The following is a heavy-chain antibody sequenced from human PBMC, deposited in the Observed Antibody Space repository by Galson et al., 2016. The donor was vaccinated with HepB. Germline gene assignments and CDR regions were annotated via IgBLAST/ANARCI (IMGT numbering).Heavy chain of an antibody. V-gene: IGHV1-46*01. CDR1: GYTFASYY. Sequence: SVKVSCMASGYTFASYYIHWVRQAPGQGLEWMGLLNPSGGSTTYAQTLQGRVTLTGDTSTSTVYMELSSLRAEDTAVFYCARGSGTFGARGGSDHWGQGTLVTVSS. CDR2: LNPSGGST. J-gene: IGHJ4*02. D-gene: IGHD1-26*01. CDR3: ARGSGTFGARGGSDH.